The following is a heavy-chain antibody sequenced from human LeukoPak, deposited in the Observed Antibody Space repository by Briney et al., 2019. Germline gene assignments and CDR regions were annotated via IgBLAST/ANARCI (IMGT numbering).Heavy chain of an antibody. D-gene: IGHD3-3*01. Sequence: ASVKVSCKASGNTFTGYYMHWVRQAPGQGLEWMGWINPNSVGTNYAQKFQGRVTITRDTSLSTAYMELSRLGSDATAVYYCARSIFGVGIVDYWGQGTLVTVSS. CDR1: GNTFTGYY. CDR3: ARSIFGVGIVDY. J-gene: IGHJ4*02. V-gene: IGHV1-2*02. CDR2: INPNSVGT.